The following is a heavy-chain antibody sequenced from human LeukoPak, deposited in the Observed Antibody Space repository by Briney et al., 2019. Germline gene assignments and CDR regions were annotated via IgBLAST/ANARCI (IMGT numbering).Heavy chain of an antibody. CDR3: ARDQGAAAAGPTNYFDY. Sequence: SQTLSLTCTVSGGPISSGDYYWSWIRQPPGKGLEWIGYIYYSGSTYYNPSLKSRVTISVDTSKNQFSLKLSSVTAADTAVYYCARDQGAAAAGPTNYFDYWGQGTLVTVSS. J-gene: IGHJ4*02. CDR1: GGPISSGDYY. CDR2: IYYSGST. V-gene: IGHV4-30-4*01. D-gene: IGHD6-13*01.